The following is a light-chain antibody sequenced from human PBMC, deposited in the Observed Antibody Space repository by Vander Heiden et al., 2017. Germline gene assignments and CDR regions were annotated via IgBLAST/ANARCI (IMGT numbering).Light chain of an antibody. CDR1: QSVSSN. J-gene: IGKJ1*01. Sequence: EIVMTQSPATLSVSPGERATLSCRASQSVSSNLAWYQQKPGQAPRLLIYGAATRATGIPARFSGSGCGKEFTLTISSRQSEDFAVYYCQQNNNWPPWTFGQGTKVEIK. CDR3: QQNNNWPPWT. CDR2: GAA. V-gene: IGKV3-15*01.